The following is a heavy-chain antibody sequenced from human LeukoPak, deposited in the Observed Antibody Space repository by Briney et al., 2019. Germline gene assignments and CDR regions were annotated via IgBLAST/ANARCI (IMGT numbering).Heavy chain of an antibody. CDR1: GFMFSTYW. CDR2: IKKEGSAT. J-gene: IGHJ4*02. V-gene: IGHV3-7*01. CDR3: AREFRDYYGSGSYYRYFDY. Sequence: GGSLRLSCTASGFMFSTYWMSWVRQAPGKGLEWVANIKKEGSATYYVDSVKGRFTISRDNAKNSVYLQMNSLRAEDTAVYYCAREFRDYYGSGSYYRYFDYWGQGTLVTVSS. D-gene: IGHD3-10*01.